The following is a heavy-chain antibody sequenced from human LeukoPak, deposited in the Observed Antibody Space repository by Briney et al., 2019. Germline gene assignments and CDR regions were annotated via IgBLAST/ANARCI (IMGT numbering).Heavy chain of an antibody. CDR2: IYYSRST. V-gene: IGHV4-59*08. J-gene: IGHJ4*02. D-gene: IGHD6-6*01. Sequence: SETLSLTCTVSGGSISSYYRRWIRQPPGKGLEWIGYIYYSRSTNSNPSLKSRVTISVDTSKNQFSLKLSTVTAADTAVYYCARKIVEYGSSSDYFDYWGQGTLVTVSS. CDR1: GGSISSYY. CDR3: ARKIVEYGSSSDYFDY.